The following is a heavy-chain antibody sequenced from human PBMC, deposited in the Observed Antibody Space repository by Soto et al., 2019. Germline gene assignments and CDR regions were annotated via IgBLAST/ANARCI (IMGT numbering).Heavy chain of an antibody. V-gene: IGHV3-9*01. CDR3: ARISRYCSDGDCRA. CDR2: ISWNSVAV. J-gene: IGHJ5*02. CDR1: GFTFDDYA. Sequence: PGGSLRLSCAASGFTFDDYAMHWVRQVPGKGLEWVSGISWNSVAVAYADSVRGRFTISRDNSKDTLYLQMHSLRSEDTAIYYCARISRYCSDGDCRAWGQGTQVTVSS. D-gene: IGHD2-15*01.